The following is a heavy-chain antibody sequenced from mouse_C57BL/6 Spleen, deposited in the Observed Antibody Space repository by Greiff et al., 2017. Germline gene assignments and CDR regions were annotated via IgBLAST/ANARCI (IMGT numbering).Heavy chain of an antibody. CDR3: ARGYDGYYGGYFDV. J-gene: IGHJ1*03. CDR2: INYDGSGT. V-gene: IGHV5-16*01. CDR1: GFPFSAYS. D-gene: IGHD2-3*01. Sequence: EVLRVGSGGGLVQPGGSLKFSGTASGFPFSAYSMAWFGQVPEKGQDWVANINYDGSGTYYLDSLKSRFIISRDNAKNILYLQMSSLKSEDTATYYCARGYDGYYGGYFDVWGTGTTVTVSS.